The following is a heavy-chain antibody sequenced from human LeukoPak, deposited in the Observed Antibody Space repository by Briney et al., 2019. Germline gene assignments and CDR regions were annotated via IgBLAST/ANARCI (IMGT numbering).Heavy chain of an antibody. CDR2: ISGNGGST. J-gene: IGHJ4*02. CDR3: AKDLRQYGSGSHLDY. V-gene: IGHV3-23*01. D-gene: IGHD3-10*01. Sequence: GGSLRLSCAASGFTFSSYAMNWVRQAPGKGLEWVSAISGNGGSTYYADSVKGRFTISRDTSKSTLYLQVNSLRAEDTAVYYCAKDLRQYGSGSHLDYWGQGALVTVSS. CDR1: GFTFSSYA.